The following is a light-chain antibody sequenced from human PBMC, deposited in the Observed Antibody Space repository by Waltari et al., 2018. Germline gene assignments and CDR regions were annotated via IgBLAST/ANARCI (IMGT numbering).Light chain of an antibody. J-gene: IGLJ2*01. Sequence: QSDLTQSPSVSGSPGQSVTISCTGTTSDIGNYDRVSWYHQSQGTAPKLLIYAVSHRSSGGPDRFSVSKSGNTASLSISGLQAEDECYYYCNSYTRTSKVLFGEGTKLTVL. CDR1: TSDIGNYDR. CDR3: NSYTRTSKVL. V-gene: IGLV2-18*02. CDR2: AVS.